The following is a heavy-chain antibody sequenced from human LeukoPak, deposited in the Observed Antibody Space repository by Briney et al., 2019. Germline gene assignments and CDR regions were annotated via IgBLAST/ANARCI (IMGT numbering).Heavy chain of an antibody. J-gene: IGHJ5*02. V-gene: IGHV1-2*02. CDR3: ARSGVVVAATVNGDWFDP. CDR1: GYTFTDYY. CDR2: INPNSGGT. Sequence: SVKFSCNASGYTFTDYYVHCVPQAPGQGLECMGWINPNSGGTNYAQKFQGRVTMTRDTSVSTAYMELSRLTSDDTAVYYCARSGVVVAATVNGDWFDPWGQGTLVTVSS. D-gene: IGHD2-15*01.